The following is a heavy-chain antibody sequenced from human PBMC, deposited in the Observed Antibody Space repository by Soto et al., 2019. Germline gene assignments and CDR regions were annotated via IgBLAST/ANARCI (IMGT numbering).Heavy chain of an antibody. J-gene: IGHJ4*02. CDR1: GYSFTSYW. V-gene: IGHV5-10-1*01. Sequence: GESLKISCKGSGYSFTSYWISWVRQMPGKGLEWMGRIDPSDSYTNYSPSFQGHVTISADKSISTAYPQWSSLKASDTAMYYCARQNYYDFWSGLPPDYWGQGTLVTVSS. CDR2: IDPSDSYT. CDR3: ARQNYYDFWSGLPPDY. D-gene: IGHD3-3*01.